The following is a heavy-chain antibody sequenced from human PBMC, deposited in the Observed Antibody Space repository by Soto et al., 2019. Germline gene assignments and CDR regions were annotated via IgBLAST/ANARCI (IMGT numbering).Heavy chain of an antibody. CDR2: INSDGST. J-gene: IGHJ4*02. CDR3: ARSGYSFAWGY. D-gene: IGHD5-18*01. Sequence: EVQLVESGGGLIPPGGSLRLSCAASGFLVNSAYMTWVRQAPGKGLVWLSMINSDGSTLYAESVKGRFTISRDHSKHRLDLPMNSLRAEATAMYVCARSGYSFAWGYWGQGTLVIVTS. V-gene: IGHV3-53*01. CDR1: GFLVNSAY.